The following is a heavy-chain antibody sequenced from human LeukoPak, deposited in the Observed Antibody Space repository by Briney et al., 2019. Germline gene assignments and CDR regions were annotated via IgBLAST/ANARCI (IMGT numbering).Heavy chain of an antibody. CDR2: ISGSGGST. CDR3: AKDPALGSGSYPLDFDY. CDR1: GFTFSSYA. Sequence: GGSLRLSCAASGFTFSSYAMSWVRQAPGKGLEWVSAISGSGGSTYYADSVKGRFTISRDNSKNTLYLQMNSLRAEDTAVYYCAKDPALGSGSYPLDFDYWGQGTLVTVSS. V-gene: IGHV3-23*01. D-gene: IGHD3-10*02. J-gene: IGHJ4*02.